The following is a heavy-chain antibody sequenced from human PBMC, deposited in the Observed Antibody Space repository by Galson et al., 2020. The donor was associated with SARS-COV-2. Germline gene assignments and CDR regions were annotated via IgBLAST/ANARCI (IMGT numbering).Heavy chain of an antibody. J-gene: IGHJ6*02. Sequence: QAGGSLSLSCAASGFTFSSYGMHWVRQAPGKGLEWVAVISYDGSNKYYADSVKGRFTISRDNSKNTLYLQMNSLRAEDTAVYYCARDKSGYVYGMDVWCQGTTVTVSS. V-gene: IGHV3-30*03. CDR1: GFTFSSYG. D-gene: IGHD5-12*01. CDR3: ARDKSGYVYGMDV. CDR2: ISYDGSNK.